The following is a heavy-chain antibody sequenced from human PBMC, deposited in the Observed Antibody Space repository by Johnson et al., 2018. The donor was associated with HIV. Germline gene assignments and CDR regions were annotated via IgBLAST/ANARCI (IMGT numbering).Heavy chain of an antibody. Sequence: QVQLVESGGGVVQPGRSLRLSCAASGFTFSSYAMHWVRQAPGKGLEWVAVISYDGSDKYYADSVKGRFTIPRDNSKNTLYLQMNSLRAEDTAVYYCAKVYGFDYGDYYDAFDIWGQGTMVTVSS. CDR1: GFTFSSYA. CDR2: ISYDGSDK. D-gene: IGHD4-17*01. J-gene: IGHJ3*02. CDR3: AKVYGFDYGDYYDAFDI. V-gene: IGHV3-30*14.